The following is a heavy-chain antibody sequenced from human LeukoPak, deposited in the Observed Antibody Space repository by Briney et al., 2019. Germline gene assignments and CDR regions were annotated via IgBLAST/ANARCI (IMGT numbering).Heavy chain of an antibody. CDR3: ARSSIVGVHIDY. CDR2: IYHSGST. Sequence: PSETLSLTCTVSGGSVSSGSYYWSWIRQPPGKGLEWVGYIYHSGSTYYNPSLKSRVTISVDRSKNQFSLKLSSVTAADTAVYYCARSSIVGVHIDYWGQGTLVTVSS. D-gene: IGHD1-26*01. J-gene: IGHJ4*02. CDR1: GGSVSSGSYY. V-gene: IGHV4-30-2*01.